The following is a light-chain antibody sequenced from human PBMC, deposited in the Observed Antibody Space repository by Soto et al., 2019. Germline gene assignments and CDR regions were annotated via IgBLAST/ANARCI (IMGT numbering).Light chain of an antibody. Sequence: QPVLTQPPSVSAAPGQKVTISCSGSSSNIGNNYVSWYQQLPGTAPKLLIYENNKRPSGIPDRFSGSKSGTSATLGITGLQTGDEADYYCGTWDSSLSVRVFGGGTKLTVL. J-gene: IGLJ3*02. CDR2: ENN. CDR3: GTWDSSLSVRV. CDR1: SSNIGNNY. V-gene: IGLV1-51*02.